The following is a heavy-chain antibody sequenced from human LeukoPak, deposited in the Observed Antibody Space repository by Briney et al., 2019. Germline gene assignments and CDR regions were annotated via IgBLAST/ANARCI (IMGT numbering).Heavy chain of an antibody. CDR2: IYTSGST. V-gene: IGHV4-61*02. J-gene: IGHJ6*02. CDR1: GGSISSGSYY. CDR3: ARNIAARTDNYYGMDV. Sequence: SQTLSLTCTVSGGSISSGSYYWSWIRQPAGKGLEWIGRIYTSGSTNYNPSLKSRVTISVDTSKNQFSLKLSSVTAADTAVYYCARNIAARTDNYYGMDVWGQGTTVTVSS. D-gene: IGHD6-6*01.